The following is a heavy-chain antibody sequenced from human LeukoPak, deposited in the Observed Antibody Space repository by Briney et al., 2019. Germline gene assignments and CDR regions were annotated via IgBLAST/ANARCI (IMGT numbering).Heavy chain of an antibody. CDR2: ISAYNGNT. Sequence: GASVRVSCKASGYTFTSYGISWVRQAPGQGLEWMGWISAYNGNTNYAQKLQGRVTMTTDTSTSTAYMELRSLRSDDTAVYYCARFVQSDWNDDWFDPWGQGTLVTVSS. CDR3: ARFVQSDWNDDWFDP. J-gene: IGHJ5*02. V-gene: IGHV1-18*01. CDR1: GYTFTSYG. D-gene: IGHD1-1*01.